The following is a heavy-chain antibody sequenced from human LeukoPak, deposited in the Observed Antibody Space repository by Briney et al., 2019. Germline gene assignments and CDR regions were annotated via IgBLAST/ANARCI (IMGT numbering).Heavy chain of an antibody. D-gene: IGHD6-19*01. Sequence: PSETLSLTCTVSGGSISSGDYYWSWIRQPSGKGLEWIGYIYYSGSTYYNPSLKSRVTISVDTSKNQFSLKLSSVTAADTAVYYCARDGEPRIAVAGTGLHNWFDPWGQGTPVTVSS. CDR2: IYYSGST. V-gene: IGHV4-31*03. CDR3: ARDGEPRIAVAGTGLHNWFDP. J-gene: IGHJ5*02. CDR1: GGSISSGDYY.